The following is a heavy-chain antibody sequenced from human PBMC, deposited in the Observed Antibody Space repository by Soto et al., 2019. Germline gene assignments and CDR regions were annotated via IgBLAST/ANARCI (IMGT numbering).Heavy chain of an antibody. D-gene: IGHD2-2*03. J-gene: IGHJ6*02. CDR2: ISAYNGNT. V-gene: IGHV1-18*04. Sequence: ASVKVSCKASGYTFTSYGISWVRQAPGQGLEWMGWISAYNGNTNYAQKPQGRVTMTTDTSTSTAYMELRSLRSDDTAVYYCARDLDIVVVPAAAYYYYGMDVWGQGTTVTVSS. CDR3: ARDLDIVVVPAAAYYYYGMDV. CDR1: GYTFTSYG.